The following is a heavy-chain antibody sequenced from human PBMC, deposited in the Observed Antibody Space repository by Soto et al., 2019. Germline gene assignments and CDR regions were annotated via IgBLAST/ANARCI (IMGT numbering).Heavy chain of an antibody. CDR2: IIPIFGTA. V-gene: IGHV1-69*06. J-gene: IGHJ6*02. D-gene: IGHD3-10*01. Sequence: SVKGSWKASGGTFSSYAISWVRQAPGQGLEWMGGIIPIFGTANYAQKFQGRVTITADKSTSTAYMELSSLRSEDTAVYYCASDELRGVTYYYYGMDVWGQGTTVTVS. CDR3: ASDELRGVTYYYYGMDV. CDR1: GGTFSSYA.